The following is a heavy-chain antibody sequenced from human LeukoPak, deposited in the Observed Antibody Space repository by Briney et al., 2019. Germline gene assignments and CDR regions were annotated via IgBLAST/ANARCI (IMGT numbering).Heavy chain of an antibody. CDR2: INLSGGST. V-gene: IGHV1-46*01. D-gene: IGHD3-22*01. CDR1: GYTFTSYY. Sequence: ASVKVSCKASGYTFTSYYMHWVRQAPGQGLEWMGIINLSGGSTSYAQKFQGRVTMTRDMSTSTVYMELSSLRSEDTAVYYCARDQGYYYDSSGSPFDYWGQGTLVTVSS. CDR3: ARDQGYYYDSSGSPFDY. J-gene: IGHJ4*02.